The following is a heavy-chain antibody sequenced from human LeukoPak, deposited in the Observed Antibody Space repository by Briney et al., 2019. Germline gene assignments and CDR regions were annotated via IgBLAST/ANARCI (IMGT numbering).Heavy chain of an antibody. V-gene: IGHV1-69*06. D-gene: IGHD3-10*01. Sequence: SVKVSSKASGGTFSSYAISWVRQAPGQGLEWMGGIIPIFGTANYAQKFQGRVTITADKSTSTAYMELSSLRSEDTAVYYCARNSLVRGVPPDYWGQGTLVTVSS. CDR3: ARNSLVRGVPPDY. CDR2: IIPIFGTA. CDR1: GGTFSSYA. J-gene: IGHJ4*02.